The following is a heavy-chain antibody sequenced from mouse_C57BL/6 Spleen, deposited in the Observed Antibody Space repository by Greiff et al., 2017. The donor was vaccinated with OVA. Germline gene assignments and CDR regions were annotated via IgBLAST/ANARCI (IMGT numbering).Heavy chain of an antibody. V-gene: IGHV3-6*01. CDR2: ISYDGSH. Sequence: EVQLQESGPGLVKPSQSLSLTCSVTGYSITSGYYWNWIRQFPGNKLEWMGYISYDGSHNYNPSLKNRISITRDTSKNQFFLKLNSVTTEDTATYYCAKHRGAMDYWGQGTSVTVSS. J-gene: IGHJ4*01. CDR1: GYSITSGYY. CDR3: AKHRGAMDY.